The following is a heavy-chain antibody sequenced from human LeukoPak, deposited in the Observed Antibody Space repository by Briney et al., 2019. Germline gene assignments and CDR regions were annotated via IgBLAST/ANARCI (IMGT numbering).Heavy chain of an antibody. CDR3: AKDIAPGGLDS. CDR1: GFTFSTYS. J-gene: IGHJ4*02. Sequence: GGSLRLSCAASGFTFSTYSMNWVRQAPGKGLEWVSSISTSSSYIYHADSVKGRFTTSRDNAKNSLYLQMNSLRAEDTALYYCAKDIAPGGLDSWGQGTLVTVSS. V-gene: IGHV3-21*04. CDR2: ISTSSSYI. D-gene: IGHD6-13*01.